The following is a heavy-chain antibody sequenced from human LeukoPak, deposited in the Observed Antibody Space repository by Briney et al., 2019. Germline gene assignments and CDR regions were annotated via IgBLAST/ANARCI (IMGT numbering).Heavy chain of an antibody. V-gene: IGHV1-69*04. CDR1: GGTFSSFG. Sequence: SVRVSCKASGGTFSSFGINWVRQAPGQGLEWMGRIIPIVGITNYAQKFQGRVTIIADNSTRTAYMELSSLTSEDTAVYYCARGLHFTMVRGGTTNYYYGMDVWGQGTSVTVSS. CDR2: IIPIVGIT. D-gene: IGHD3-10*01. J-gene: IGHJ6*02. CDR3: ARGLHFTMVRGGTTNYYYGMDV.